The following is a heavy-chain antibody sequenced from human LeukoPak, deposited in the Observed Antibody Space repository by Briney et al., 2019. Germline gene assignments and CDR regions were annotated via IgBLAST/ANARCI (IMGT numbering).Heavy chain of an antibody. CDR1: GGSISSYY. CDR3: ARGRLRDKPYCYDSSGYQYYFDY. D-gene: IGHD3-22*01. Sequence: SETLSFTCTVSGGSISSYYWSWIRQPPGKGLEWIGYIYYSGSTNYNPSLKSRVTISVDTSKNQFSLKLSSVTAADTAVYYCARGRLRDKPYCYDSSGYQYYFDYWGQGTLVTVSS. V-gene: IGHV4-59*01. J-gene: IGHJ4*02. CDR2: IYYSGST.